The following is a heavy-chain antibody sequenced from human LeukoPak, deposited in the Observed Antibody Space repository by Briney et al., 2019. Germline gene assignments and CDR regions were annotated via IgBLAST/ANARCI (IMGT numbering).Heavy chain of an antibody. CDR2: IWYDGSNK. Sequence: PGRSLRLSCAASGFTFSSYGMHWVRQAPGKGLEWVAVIWYDGSNKYYADSVKGRFTISRDNSKNTLYLQMNSLRAEDTAVYYCARDRRATTVNSYYYYYGMDVWGQGTTVTVSS. CDR3: ARDRRATTVNSYYYYYGMDV. CDR1: GFTFSSYG. V-gene: IGHV3-33*01. J-gene: IGHJ6*02. D-gene: IGHD4-17*01.